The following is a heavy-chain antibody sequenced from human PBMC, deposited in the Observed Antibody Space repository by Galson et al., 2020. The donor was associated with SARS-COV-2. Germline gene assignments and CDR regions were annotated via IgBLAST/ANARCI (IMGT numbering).Heavy chain of an antibody. V-gene: IGHV3-64*02. D-gene: IGHD3-9*01. CDR1: GFSFSSYV. Sequence: GGSLRLSCAASGFSFSSYVMNWVRQAPGKGLEYVSTINDNGRGTSYADSVNGRFTISRDNSKNTLYLQMGSLRAEDTAVYYCARRYYNILTGYFNYASDFWGQGTMVTVSS. CDR2: INDNGRGT. J-gene: IGHJ3*01. CDR3: ARRYYNILTGYFNYASDF.